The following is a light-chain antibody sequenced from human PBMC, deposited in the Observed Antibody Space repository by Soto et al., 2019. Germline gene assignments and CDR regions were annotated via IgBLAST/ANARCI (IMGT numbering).Light chain of an antibody. CDR2: AAS. CDR1: QGISSY. V-gene: IGKV1-9*01. CDR3: QQLNSYPIT. Sequence: DIQLTQSPSFLSASVGDRVTITRRASQGISSYLAWYQQKPGKAPKLLIYAASTLQSGVPSRFSGSGSGTESTLTISSLQPEDFATYYCQQLNSYPITFGQGTRLEIK. J-gene: IGKJ5*01.